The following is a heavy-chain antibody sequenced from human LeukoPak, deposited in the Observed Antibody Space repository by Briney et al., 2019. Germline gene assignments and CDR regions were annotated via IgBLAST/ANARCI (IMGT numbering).Heavy chain of an antibody. CDR3: AKEMWKTMVRGARGAFDI. J-gene: IGHJ3*02. V-gene: IGHV3-30*02. Sequence: PGGSLRLSCAASALTFSNSGMHWVRQAPGKGLEWVAFIRYDGSNKYIADSVKGRFTISRDNSKNTLFLQMNSLRAEDTAVYYCAKEMWKTMVRGARGAFDIWGQGTMVTVSS. D-gene: IGHD3-10*01. CDR2: IRYDGSNK. CDR1: ALTFSNSG.